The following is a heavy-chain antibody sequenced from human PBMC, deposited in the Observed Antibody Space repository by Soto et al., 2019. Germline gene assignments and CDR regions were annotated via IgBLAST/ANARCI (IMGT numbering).Heavy chain of an antibody. V-gene: IGHV4-39*01. D-gene: IGHD2-15*01. CDR2: IYYTGST. CDR3: ARRPVADYYFDY. CDR1: GGSTSSSSDY. J-gene: IGHJ4*02. Sequence: PSETLSLTCTVSGGSTSSSSDYWGWIRQPTGKGLEWIGSIYYTGSTYYNPSLKSRVTISVDTSKNQFFLKVSSVTAADTAVYYCARRPVADYYFDYWGLGTLVTVSS.